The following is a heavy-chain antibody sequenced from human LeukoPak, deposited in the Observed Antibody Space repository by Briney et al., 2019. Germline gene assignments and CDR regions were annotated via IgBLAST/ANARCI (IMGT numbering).Heavy chain of an antibody. CDR3: ARALGGDTDY. J-gene: IGHJ4*02. CDR1: GGSIRSYY. D-gene: IGHD3-16*01. V-gene: IGHV4-4*07. Sequence: PSETLSLTCTVSGGSIRSYYWTWIRQPAGKGLEWIGRIYTNGISNHNPSLKSRVGMSQDTSKNQFSLKLSSVTAADTAVYYCARALGGDTDYWGQGILVTVSS. CDR2: IYTNGIS.